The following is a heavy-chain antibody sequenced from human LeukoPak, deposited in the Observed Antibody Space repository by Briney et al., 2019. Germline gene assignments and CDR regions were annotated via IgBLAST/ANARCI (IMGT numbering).Heavy chain of an antibody. CDR1: SGSITSYY. J-gene: IGHJ4*02. CDR3: AGAPNQHYFDY. Sequence: SETLSLTCTVSSGSITSYYLSWIRQPPGKGLEYIGHIYYTGTTDYHPSLKSRVTMSVDTSKSQFSLRLISVTASDTAVYFCAGAPNQHYFDYWGQGTLVAVSS. CDR2: IYYTGTT. V-gene: IGHV4-59*01.